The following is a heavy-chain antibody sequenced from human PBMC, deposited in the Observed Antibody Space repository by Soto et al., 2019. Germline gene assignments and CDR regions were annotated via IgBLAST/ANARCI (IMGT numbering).Heavy chain of an antibody. J-gene: IGHJ4*02. D-gene: IGHD3-3*01. V-gene: IGHV3-74*03. Sequence: GGSLRLSCAASGFTLSSFWMHWVRQAPGKGLVWVSGISGDGSSATYADSVKGRFTISRDNAKNTLFLQMNSLRVEDTAVYYCARMDFWSGYSFDYWGQGALVTVSS. CDR1: GFTLSSFW. CDR3: ARMDFWSGYSFDY. CDR2: ISGDGSSA.